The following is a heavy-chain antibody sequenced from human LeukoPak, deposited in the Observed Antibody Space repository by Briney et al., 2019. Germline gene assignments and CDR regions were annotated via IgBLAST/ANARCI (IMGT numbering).Heavy chain of an antibody. CDR1: GFTFSSYI. J-gene: IGHJ4*02. CDR2: ISRSGSTI. D-gene: IGHD5-12*01. Sequence: GGSLRLSCAASGFTFSSYIMNWVRQTPGKGLEWVSYISRSGSTIYFADSVNGRFTFSRDNAKNSLYLQMDSLRVEDTAVCYCARAGSHRNSGYDYWGQGTLVTVSS. CDR3: ARAGSHRNSGYDY. V-gene: IGHV3-48*04.